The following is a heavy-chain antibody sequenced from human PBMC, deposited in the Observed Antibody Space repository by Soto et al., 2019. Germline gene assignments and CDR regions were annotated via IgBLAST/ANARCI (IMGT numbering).Heavy chain of an antibody. J-gene: IGHJ4*02. D-gene: IGHD5-12*01. CDR1: GYTFTSVD. CDR2: MNPNSGST. Sequence: QVQLVQSGAEVKKPGASVRVSCKSSGYTFTSVDINWVRQATGQGLEWMGWMNPNSGSTGSAQKFQGRLTMTRDASISKAYMELSSLRSDDTAVYYCARRRDGYNHDYWGQGTLVTVSS. CDR3: ARRRDGYNHDY. V-gene: IGHV1-8*01.